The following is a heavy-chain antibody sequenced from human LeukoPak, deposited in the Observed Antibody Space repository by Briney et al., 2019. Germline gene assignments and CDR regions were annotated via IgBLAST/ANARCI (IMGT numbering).Heavy chain of an antibody. CDR2: IYYSGST. CDR1: GGSISSYY. Sequence: SETLSLTCSVSGGSISSYYWSWIGQPPGKGLEWMGYIYYSGSTNYNPSLKSRVTISVDTSKNQFSLKLSSVTAADTAVYYCARFPIAYCGGDCSDYWGQGILVTVSS. J-gene: IGHJ4*02. V-gene: IGHV4-59*01. D-gene: IGHD2-21*02. CDR3: ARFPIAYCGGDCSDY.